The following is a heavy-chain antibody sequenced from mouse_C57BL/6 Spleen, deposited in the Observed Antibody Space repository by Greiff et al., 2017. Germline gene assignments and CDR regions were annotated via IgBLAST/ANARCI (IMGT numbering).Heavy chain of an antibody. CDR1: GYTFTSYW. D-gene: IGHD2-1*01. V-gene: IGHV1-59*01. Sequence: QVQLQQPGAELVRPGTSVKLSCKASGYTFTSYWMHWVKQRPGQGLEWIGVIDPSDSYTNYNQKFKGKATLTVDTSSSTAYMQLSSLTSEDSAVYYGARKRGLLFSGFAYWGQGTLVTVSA. J-gene: IGHJ3*01. CDR3: ARKRGLLFSGFAY. CDR2: IDPSDSYT.